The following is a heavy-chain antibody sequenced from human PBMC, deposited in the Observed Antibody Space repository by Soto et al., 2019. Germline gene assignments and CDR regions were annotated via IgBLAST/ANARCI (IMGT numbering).Heavy chain of an antibody. CDR2: FDPEDGET. J-gene: IGHJ5*02. CDR3: ATATLAVAGTMDWFDP. V-gene: IGHV1-24*01. CDR1: GYTLTELS. Sequence: ASVKVSCKVSGYTLTELSMHWVRQAPGKGLEWMGGFDPEDGETIYAQKFQGRVTMTEDTSTDTAYMELSSLRSEDTAVYYCATATLAVAGTMDWFDPWGQGTLVTVSS. D-gene: IGHD6-19*01.